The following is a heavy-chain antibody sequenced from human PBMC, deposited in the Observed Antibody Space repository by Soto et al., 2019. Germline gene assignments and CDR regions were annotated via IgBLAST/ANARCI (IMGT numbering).Heavy chain of an antibody. V-gene: IGHV1-69*02. CDR1: GGTFSSYT. Sequence: QVQLVQSGAEVKKPGSSVKVSCKASGGTFSSYTISWVRQAPGQGLEWMGRIIPILDIANYAQKFQGRVTITADKSTSTAYMELSSLRSEDTAVYYCARAVGAIEGMDVWGQGTTVTVSS. CDR2: IIPILDIA. D-gene: IGHD1-26*01. CDR3: ARAVGAIEGMDV. J-gene: IGHJ6*02.